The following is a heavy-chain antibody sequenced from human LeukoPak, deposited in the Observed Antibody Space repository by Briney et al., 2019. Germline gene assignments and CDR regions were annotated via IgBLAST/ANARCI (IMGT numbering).Heavy chain of an antibody. D-gene: IGHD5-24*01. V-gene: IGHV3-7*01. CDR1: GFTFSSYW. J-gene: IGHJ6*02. CDR2: IKQDGSEK. CDR3: AREGWLQLWYYGMDV. Sequence: PGGSLRLSCAASGFTFSSYWMSWVRQAPGKGLEWVANIKQDGSEKYYVDSVKGRFTISRDNAKNSLYLQMNSLRAEDTAVYYCAREGWLQLWYYGMDVWGQGTTVTVSS.